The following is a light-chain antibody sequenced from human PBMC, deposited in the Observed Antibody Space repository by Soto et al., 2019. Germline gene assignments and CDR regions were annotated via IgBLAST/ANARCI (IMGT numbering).Light chain of an antibody. Sequence: EMVMTQSRATLSVSPGERATLSCRASQSVSIRLAWYQQKPGQAPRLLIYDTSTRATGIPARFSGSGSGTEFTLTISSLQSEDFAVYYCQQYNNWPPITFGQGTRLEIK. CDR2: DTS. CDR3: QQYNNWPPIT. CDR1: QSVSIR. J-gene: IGKJ5*01. V-gene: IGKV3-15*01.